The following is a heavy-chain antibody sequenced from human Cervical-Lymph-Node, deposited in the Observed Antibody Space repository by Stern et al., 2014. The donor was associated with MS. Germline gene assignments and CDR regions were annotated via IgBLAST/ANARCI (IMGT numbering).Heavy chain of an antibody. CDR1: GYKFSIYW. V-gene: IGHV5-51*01. D-gene: IGHD1-14*01. CDR3: ARQTTAWASDV. Sequence: EDQLVESGAELIRPGESLKISCKGSGYKFSIYWIAWVRQMPGKGLEWMGIIYPGDSETRYSPSFQGQGTMSADKSTSTAYLQWSSLNASDTAMYFCARQTTAWASDVWGQGTLVTVSS. J-gene: IGHJ4*02. CDR2: IYPGDSET.